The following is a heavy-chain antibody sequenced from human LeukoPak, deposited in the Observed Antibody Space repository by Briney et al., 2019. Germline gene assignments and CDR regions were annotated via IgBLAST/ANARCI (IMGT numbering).Heavy chain of an antibody. V-gene: IGHV4-39*07. D-gene: IGHD3-10*01. Sequence: SETLSLTCTVSGGSISSSSYYWGWIRQPPGKGLEWIGSIYYSGSTYYNPSLKSRVTISVDTSKNQFSLKLSSVTAADTAVYYCARGRRGPAAKLSYYGSGSYYNPNWFDPWGQGTLVTVSS. CDR3: ARGRRGPAAKLSYYGSGSYYNPNWFDP. CDR1: GGSISSSSYY. CDR2: IYYSGST. J-gene: IGHJ5*02.